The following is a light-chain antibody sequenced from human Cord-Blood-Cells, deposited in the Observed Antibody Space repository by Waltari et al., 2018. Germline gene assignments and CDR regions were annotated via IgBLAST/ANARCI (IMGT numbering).Light chain of an antibody. CDR2: GNN. CDR1: SSNLGSNY. CDR3: AAWDDSLSGVV. J-gene: IGLJ2*01. V-gene: IGLV1-47*01. Sequence: QSVLTQPPSASGTPGQRVTISCSGSSSNLGSNYVYWYQQHPGTSPKLPIYGNNHRPSGAPDRFYGSKSGTTASLAISGLRAEDAADYYCAAWDDSLSGVVFGGETKVTVL.